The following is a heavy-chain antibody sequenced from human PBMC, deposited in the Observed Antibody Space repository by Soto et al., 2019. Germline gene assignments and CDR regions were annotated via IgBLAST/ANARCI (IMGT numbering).Heavy chain of an antibody. CDR3: AGCPYYYYMDV. CDR1: GGSISSYY. J-gene: IGHJ6*03. V-gene: IGHV4-59*01. Sequence: SETLSLTCTVSGGSISSYYWSWIRQPPGKGLEWIGYIYYSGSTNYNPSLKSRVTISVDTSKNQFFLKLSSVTAADTAVYYCAGCPYYYYMDVWGKGTTVTVSS. CDR2: IYYSGST.